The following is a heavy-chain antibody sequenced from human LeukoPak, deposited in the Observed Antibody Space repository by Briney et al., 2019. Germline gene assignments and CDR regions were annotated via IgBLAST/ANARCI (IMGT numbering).Heavy chain of an antibody. CDR3: ARVMKQWLGRGKCYFDY. CDR2: IYYSGST. Sequence: PSETLSLTCTVSGASISSSSYYWGWLRQPPGKGLEWVGSIYYSGSTYYNPSLKSRVTISVDKSKNQFSLKLSSVTAADTAVYYCARVMKQWLGRGKCYFDYWGQGTLVTVSS. D-gene: IGHD6-19*01. CDR1: GASISSSSYY. V-gene: IGHV4-39*07. J-gene: IGHJ4*02.